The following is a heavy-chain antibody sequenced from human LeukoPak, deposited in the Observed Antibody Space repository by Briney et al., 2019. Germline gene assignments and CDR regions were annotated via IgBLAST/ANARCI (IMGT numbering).Heavy chain of an antibody. CDR2: ISGSGGST. V-gene: IGHV3-23*01. Sequence: PGGSLRLSCAASGFTFSSYAMSWVRQAPGKGLEWVSAISGSGGSTYYADSVKGRFTISRENSKNTLYLQMNSLRAEDTAVYYCAKSTYCSSTSCYTTYDYWGQGTLVTVSS. CDR1: GFTFSSYA. J-gene: IGHJ4*02. CDR3: AKSTYCSSTSCYTTYDY. D-gene: IGHD2-2*01.